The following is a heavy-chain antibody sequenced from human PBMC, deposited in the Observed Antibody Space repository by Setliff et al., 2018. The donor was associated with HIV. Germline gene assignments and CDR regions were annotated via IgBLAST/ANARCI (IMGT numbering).Heavy chain of an antibody. CDR3: ARQGRGGDYYDSSGYYVSI. CDR1: GYSFTSYW. V-gene: IGHV5-51*01. CDR2: IYPGDSDT. J-gene: IGHJ3*02. Sequence: GESLKISCKGSGYSFTSYWIGWVRQMPGKGLEWMGIIYPGDSDTRYSPSFQGQVTISADKSISTAYLQWSSLKASDTAVYYCARQGRGGDYYDSSGYYVSIWGQGTMVTVSS. D-gene: IGHD3-22*01.